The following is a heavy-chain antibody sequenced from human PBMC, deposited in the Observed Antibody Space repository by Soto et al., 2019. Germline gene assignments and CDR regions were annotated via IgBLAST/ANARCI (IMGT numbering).Heavy chain of an antibody. CDR1: GGSISSYY. CDR2: ISYSGST. Sequence: QVQLQESGPGLVKPSETLSLTCTVSGGSISSYYWSWIRQSPGKGLEWIGYISYSGSTKYNPSLKSRVTISVDTSKNQFSLKLSSVIAADTAVYYCARGRGDTAMAWYYWGQGTLVTVSS. V-gene: IGHV4-59*01. J-gene: IGHJ4*02. CDR3: ARGRGDTAMAWYY. D-gene: IGHD5-18*01.